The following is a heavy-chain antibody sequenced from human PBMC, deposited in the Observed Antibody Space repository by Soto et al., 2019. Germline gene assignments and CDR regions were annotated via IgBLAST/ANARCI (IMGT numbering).Heavy chain of an antibody. J-gene: IGHJ4*02. Sequence: GSLRLSCAASGFIFSVYNMNWVRQAPGKGLEWVSYISTGSSTIYYADSVKGRFTISRDNVNNSLFLQMNNLRPDDTAVYYCATADWDSWGQGTLVTVSS. CDR2: ISTGSSTI. D-gene: IGHD3-9*01. CDR1: GFIFSVYN. V-gene: IGHV3-48*01. CDR3: ATADWDS.